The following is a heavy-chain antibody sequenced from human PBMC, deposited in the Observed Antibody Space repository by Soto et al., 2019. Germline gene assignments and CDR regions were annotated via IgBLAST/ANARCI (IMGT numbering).Heavy chain of an antibody. J-gene: IGHJ4*02. CDR1: GFTFSSYG. D-gene: IGHD3-22*01. CDR3: ARDPAPYDSSGYIDY. V-gene: IGHV3-33*01. CDR2: IWYDGSNK. Sequence: GGSLRLSCAASGFTFSSYGMHWVRQAPGKGLEWVAVIWYDGSNKYYADSVKGRFTISRDNSKNTLYLQMKSLRAEDTAVYYCARDPAPYDSSGYIDYWGQGTLVTVSS.